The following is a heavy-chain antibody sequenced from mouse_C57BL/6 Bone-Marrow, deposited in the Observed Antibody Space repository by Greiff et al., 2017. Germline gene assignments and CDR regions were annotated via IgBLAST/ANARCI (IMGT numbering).Heavy chain of an antibody. CDR2: IYPRSGNT. D-gene: IGHD3-3*01. Sequence: VQLQQSGAELARPGASVKLSCKASGYTFTSYGISWVKQRTGPGLEWIGEIYPRSGNTYYNEKFKGKATLTADKSSSTASMELRSVTSEDSAVYFWARGGDAFDYWGQGTTLTGSS. J-gene: IGHJ2*01. V-gene: IGHV1-81*01. CDR3: ARGGDAFDY. CDR1: GYTFTSYG.